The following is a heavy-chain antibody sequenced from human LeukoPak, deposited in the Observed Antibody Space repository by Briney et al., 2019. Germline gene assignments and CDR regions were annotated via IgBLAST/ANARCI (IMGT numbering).Heavy chain of an antibody. Sequence: PSETLSLTCTVSGGSISSYYWSWIRQPPGKGLEWIGSIYYSGSTYYNPSLKSRGTISVDTSKNQFSLKLSSVTAADMAVYYCARSRKNDCTSTSCYTDYWGQGTLVTVSS. CDR2: IYYSGST. J-gene: IGHJ4*02. D-gene: IGHD2-2*02. V-gene: IGHV4-59*05. CDR1: GGSISSYY. CDR3: ARSRKNDCTSTSCYTDY.